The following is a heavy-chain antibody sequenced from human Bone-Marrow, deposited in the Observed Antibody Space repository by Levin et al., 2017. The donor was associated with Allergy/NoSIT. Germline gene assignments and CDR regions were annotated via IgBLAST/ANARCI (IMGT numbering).Heavy chain of an antibody. CDR2: INPLNGGI. J-gene: IGHJ4*01. CDR1: GYSFTDFY. CDR3: ARSLVGATFDF. D-gene: IGHD1-26*01. V-gene: IGHV1-2*02. Sequence: ASVKVSCKASGYSFTDFYIHWVRQAPGLGLEWMGLINPLNGGIKYAPKFQGRVTMTRDTPMTTAYMELTNLRSDDTAVYYCARSLVGATFDFWGQGTLVTVSS.